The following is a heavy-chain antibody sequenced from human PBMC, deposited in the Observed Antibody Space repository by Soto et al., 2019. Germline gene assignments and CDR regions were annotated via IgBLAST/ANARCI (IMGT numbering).Heavy chain of an antibody. V-gene: IGHV4-34*01. CDR1: GGSFSGYY. D-gene: IGHD6-6*01. CDR3: ARGRGIAARFARWFDY. J-gene: IGHJ4*02. CDR2: INHSGST. Sequence: SETLSLTCAVYGGSFSGYYWSWIRQPPGKGLEWIGEINHSGSTNYNPSLKSRVTISVDTSKNQFSLKLSSVTAADTGVYYCARGRGIAARFARWFDYWGQGTLVTVSS.